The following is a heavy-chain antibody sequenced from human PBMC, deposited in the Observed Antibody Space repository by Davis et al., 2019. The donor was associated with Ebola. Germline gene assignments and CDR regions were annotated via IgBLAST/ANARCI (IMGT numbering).Heavy chain of an antibody. CDR3: RWCTSVGCLSSWLGVDF. Sequence: GESLKISCAVSGFTFSDAYMSWVRQAPGKGLEWVGHTRSKRNGAIVYAAPVQGRFTISRDDSKDILYLQMNSLKADDTAVYYCRWCTSVGCLSSWLGVDFWGPGTTVIVSS. J-gene: IGHJ6*02. CDR1: GFTFSDAY. V-gene: IGHV3-15*01. D-gene: IGHD2-8*02. CDR2: TRSKRNGAI.